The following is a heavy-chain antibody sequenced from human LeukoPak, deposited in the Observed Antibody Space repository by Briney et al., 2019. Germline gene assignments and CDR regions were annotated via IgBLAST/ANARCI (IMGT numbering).Heavy chain of an antibody. Sequence: PSETLSLTCTVSGYSISSGYYWGWIRQPPGKGLEWIGSIYHSGSTYYNPSLKSRVTISVDTSKNQFSLKLSSVTAADTAVYYCARVILGSYDSSGPKYYFDYWGQRTLVTVSS. D-gene: IGHD3-22*01. J-gene: IGHJ4*02. V-gene: IGHV4-38-2*02. CDR1: GYSISSGYY. CDR2: IYHSGST. CDR3: ARVILGSYDSSGPKYYFDY.